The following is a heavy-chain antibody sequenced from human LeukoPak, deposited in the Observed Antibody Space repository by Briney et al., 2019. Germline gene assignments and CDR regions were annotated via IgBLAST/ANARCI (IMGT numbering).Heavy chain of an antibody. Sequence: YMASGYTLTGYHIHWVRQAPGQGLEWMGCINPHSGGTNQAQKFQGRVNVTKDTSISTAYMEMSRLRSDDTAGYYCAKGMYYDDSSGYGRHDAFDTWGQGTMVTVSS. D-gene: IGHD3-22*01. CDR3: AKGMYYDDSSGYGRHDAFDT. J-gene: IGHJ3*02. V-gene: IGHV1-2*02. CDR1: GYTLTGYH. CDR2: INPHSGGT.